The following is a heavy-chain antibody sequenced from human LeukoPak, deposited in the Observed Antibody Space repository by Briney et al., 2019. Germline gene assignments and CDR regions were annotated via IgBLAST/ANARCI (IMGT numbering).Heavy chain of an antibody. CDR2: IYSGGST. V-gene: IGHV3-53*01. CDR1: GFSFKDYN. Sequence: GGSLRLSCAASGFSFKDYNMHWVRQAPGKGLEWVAVIYSGGSTYYADSVKGRFTISRDNSKNTLYLQMNSLRAEDTAVYYCARGTQDDYVWGSYPRFDYWGQGTLVTVSS. D-gene: IGHD3-16*02. CDR3: ARGTQDDYVWGSYPRFDY. J-gene: IGHJ4*02.